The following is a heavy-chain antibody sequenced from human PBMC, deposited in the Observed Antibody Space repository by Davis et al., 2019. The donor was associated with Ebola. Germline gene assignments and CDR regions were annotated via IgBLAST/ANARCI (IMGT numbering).Heavy chain of an antibody. CDR1: GGSISSYY. D-gene: IGHD3-3*01. CDR2: IYYSGST. Sequence: PSETLSLTCTVSGGSISSYYWSWIRQPPGKGLEWIGYIYYSGSTNYNPSLKSRVTISVDTSKNQFSLKLSSVTAADTAVYYCARAGYDFWSGYYLHYWGQGTLVTVSS. J-gene: IGHJ4*02. V-gene: IGHV4-59*08. CDR3: ARAGYDFWSGYYLHY.